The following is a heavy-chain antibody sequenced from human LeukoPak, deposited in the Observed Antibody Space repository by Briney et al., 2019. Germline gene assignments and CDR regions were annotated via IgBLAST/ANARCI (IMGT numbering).Heavy chain of an antibody. Sequence: PGGSLRLSCAASGFTFSSYAMHWVRQAPGKGLEWVAVISYDGSNKYYADSVKGRFTISRDSSKNTLYLQMNSLRAEDTAVYYCARDPSSSSSRLVGYYYGMDVWGQGTTVTVSS. CDR2: ISYDGSNK. CDR1: GFTFSSYA. D-gene: IGHD6-6*01. V-gene: IGHV3-30-3*01. J-gene: IGHJ6*02. CDR3: ARDPSSSSSRLVGYYYGMDV.